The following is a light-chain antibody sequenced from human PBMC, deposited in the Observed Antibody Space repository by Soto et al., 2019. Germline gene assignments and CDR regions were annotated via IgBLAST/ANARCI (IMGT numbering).Light chain of an antibody. V-gene: IGKV1-5*03. CDR3: QHYNSYSEA. J-gene: IGKJ1*01. CDR2: KAS. Sequence: DIQRTQSPSTMSGSVGDRVTITCRASQTISSWLAWYQQKPGKAPKLLIYKASTLKSGVPSRFSGSGSGTEGTITISSLQNDDCATYYCQHYNSYSEAFGQGTKVDIK. CDR1: QTISSW.